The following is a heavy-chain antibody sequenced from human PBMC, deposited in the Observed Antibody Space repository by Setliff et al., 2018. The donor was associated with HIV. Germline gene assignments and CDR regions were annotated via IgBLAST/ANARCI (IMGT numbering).Heavy chain of an antibody. J-gene: IGHJ4*02. D-gene: IGHD6-19*01. CDR1: GLRVSDAW. CDR2: IASKTDGGTT. V-gene: IGHV3-15*04. CDR3: TRYNHDSGWY. Sequence: GSLRLSCAVSGLRVSDAWMNWVRQVPGKGLEWVGRIASKTDGGTTDYAAPVQGRFTISRDDSKSTLYLQINSLKTEDTAVYYCTRYNHDSGWYWGQGTLVTVSS.